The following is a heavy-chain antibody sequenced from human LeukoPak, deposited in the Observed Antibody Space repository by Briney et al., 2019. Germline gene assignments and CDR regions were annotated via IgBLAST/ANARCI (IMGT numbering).Heavy chain of an antibody. J-gene: IGHJ4*02. Sequence: ASVKVSCKASGYTFTGYYMHWVRQAPGQGLEWMGWINPNSGGTNYAQKFQGWVTMTRDTSISTAYMELSRLRPDDTAVYYCARDPAAAGLYFDYWGQGTLVTVSS. CDR1: GYTFTGYY. CDR2: INPNSGGT. V-gene: IGHV1-2*04. CDR3: ARDPAAAGLYFDY. D-gene: IGHD6-13*01.